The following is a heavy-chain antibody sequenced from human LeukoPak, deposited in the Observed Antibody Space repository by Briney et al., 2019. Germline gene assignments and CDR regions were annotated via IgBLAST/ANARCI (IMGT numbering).Heavy chain of an antibody. J-gene: IGHJ4*02. D-gene: IGHD6-19*01. CDR1: GGSINSSGYY. V-gene: IGHV4-30-2*01. Sequence: SETLSLTCTVSGGSINSSGYYWSWIRQPPGKGLEWVGYIYRRGNTYYNPSLKSRVTISVVTSKNQFSLKLTSVTAADTAVYYCARGAIRGIAVAATWGRGTLVTVSS. CDR3: ARGAIRGIAVAAT. CDR2: IYRRGNT.